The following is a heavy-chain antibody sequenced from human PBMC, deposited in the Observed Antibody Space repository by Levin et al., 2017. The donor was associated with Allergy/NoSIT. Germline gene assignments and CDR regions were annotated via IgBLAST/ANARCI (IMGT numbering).Heavy chain of an antibody. J-gene: IGHJ5*02. CDR2: IIPIFGTA. Sequence: ASVKVSCKASGGTFSSYAISWVRQAPGQGLEWMGGIIPIFGTANYAQKFQGRVTITADESTSTAYMELSSLRSEDTAVYYCARGEAVAGTRRGWFDPWGQGPLVTVSS. V-gene: IGHV1-69*13. D-gene: IGHD6-19*01. CDR1: GGTFSSYA. CDR3: ARGEAVAGTRRGWFDP.